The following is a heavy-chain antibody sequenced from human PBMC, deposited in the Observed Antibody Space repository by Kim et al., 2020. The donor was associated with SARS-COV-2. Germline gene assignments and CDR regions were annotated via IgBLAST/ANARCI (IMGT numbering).Heavy chain of an antibody. CDR2: ISWNSGSI. V-gene: IGHV3-9*01. CDR3: AKDKRGGNPQGFGMDV. J-gene: IGHJ6*02. CDR1: GFTFDDYA. Sequence: GGSLRLSCAASGFTFDDYAMHWVRQAPGKGLEWVSGISWNSGSIGYADSVKGRFTISRDNAKNSLYLQMNSLRAEDTALYYCAKDKRGGNPQGFGMDVWGQGTTVTVSS. D-gene: IGHD2-15*01.